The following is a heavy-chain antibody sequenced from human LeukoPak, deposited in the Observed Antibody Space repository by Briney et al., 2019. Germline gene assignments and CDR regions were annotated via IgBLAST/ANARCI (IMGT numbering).Heavy chain of an antibody. CDR1: GFTVSSNY. J-gene: IGHJ4*02. V-gene: IGHV3-53*01. D-gene: IGHD2-15*01. CDR2: IYSGSST. CDR3: AREIPHYCSGGSCYSSFGDY. Sequence: GGSLRLSCAASGFTVSSNYMSWVRQAPGKGLEWVSVIYSGSSTYYADSVKGRFTISRDNSKNTLYLQMNSLRAEDTAVYYCAREIPHYCSGGSCYSSFGDYWGQGTLVTVSS.